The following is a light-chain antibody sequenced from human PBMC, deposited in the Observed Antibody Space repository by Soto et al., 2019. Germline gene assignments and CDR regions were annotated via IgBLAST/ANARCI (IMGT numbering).Light chain of an antibody. V-gene: IGKV3-20*01. CDR3: QQYGSSLPIT. CDR1: QTVNNNY. CDR2: GAS. Sequence: EIVLTQSPGTLSLSPGERATLSCRASQTVNNNYLAWYQQRPGQAPRLLIYGASTRATGIPDRFSGSGSGTDFALIISRLEPEDFAVYYCQQYGSSLPITFGPGTKVD. J-gene: IGKJ3*01.